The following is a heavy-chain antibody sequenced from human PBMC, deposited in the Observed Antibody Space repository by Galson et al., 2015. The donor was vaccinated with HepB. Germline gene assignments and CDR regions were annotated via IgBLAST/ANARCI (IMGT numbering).Heavy chain of an antibody. D-gene: IGHD3-9*01. J-gene: IGHJ4*02. CDR2: LDHETGET. Sequence: SVKVSCKVSGDNLNELSIHWVRQAPGKGLEWIGGLDHETGETTYPQRLQGRVTMTADPSADTAFLDLIDLRSDDTAVYYCATIAWHTFSYFDSERTVGALDYWGQGTLVTVSS. CDR1: GDNLNELS. V-gene: IGHV1-24*01. CDR3: ATIAWHTFSYFDSERTVGALDY.